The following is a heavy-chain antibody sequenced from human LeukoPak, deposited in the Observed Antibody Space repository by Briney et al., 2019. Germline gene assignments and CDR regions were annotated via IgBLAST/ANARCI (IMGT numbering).Heavy chain of an antibody. Sequence: GGSLRLSCAASGLTFKNFAMSWVRQAPGKGLEWLAVTSGDEDSTHYADSVRGHFVISADNSKNTSFLHMNSLRAEDAAVYYCTIDLMTGFSSGWHFGYWGQGALVTVSS. D-gene: IGHD6-19*01. CDR3: TIDLMTGFSSGWHFGY. CDR1: GLTFKNFA. V-gene: IGHV3-23*01. CDR2: TSGDEDST. J-gene: IGHJ4*02.